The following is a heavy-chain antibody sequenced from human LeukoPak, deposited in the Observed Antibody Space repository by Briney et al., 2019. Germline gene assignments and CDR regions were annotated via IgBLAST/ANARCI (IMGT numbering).Heavy chain of an antibody. D-gene: IGHD2-15*01. V-gene: IGHV4-61*01. J-gene: IGHJ5*02. CDR3: ARGGRSRCSGGSCYSNWFDP. Sequence: SETLSLTCTVSGGSVSSGSYYWSWIRQPPGKGLEWIGYIYYSGSTNYNPSLKSRVTISVDMSKNQFSLKLSSVTAADTAVYYCARGGRSRCSGGSCYSNWFDPWGQGTLATVSS. CDR1: GGSVSSGSYY. CDR2: IYYSGST.